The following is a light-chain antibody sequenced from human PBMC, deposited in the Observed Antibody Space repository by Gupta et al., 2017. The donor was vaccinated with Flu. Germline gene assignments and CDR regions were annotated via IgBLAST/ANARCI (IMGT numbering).Light chain of an antibody. Sequence: QAVVTQEPSLTVSPGGTVTLTCGSSSGPVTTTHYPYWIQQKPGQVPRTLIYDTNNRNSGTPARFSGSLRGGKGALTLSGAQPEDEDDYYCVLSCGDTFLFGPGTTVTVL. CDR1: SGPVTTTHY. CDR2: DTN. CDR3: VLSCGDTFL. V-gene: IGLV7-46*01. J-gene: IGLJ1*01.